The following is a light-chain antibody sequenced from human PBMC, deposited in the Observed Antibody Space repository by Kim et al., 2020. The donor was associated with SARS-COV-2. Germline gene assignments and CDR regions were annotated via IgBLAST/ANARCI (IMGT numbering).Light chain of an antibody. CDR2: YVS. CDR1: KVRSKG. J-gene: IGLJ3*02. CDR3: QVWDSSSDRRV. Sequence: AAGKTAKITWGANKVRSKGVNWFQQKPGQAPVLVVFYVSDRASGIPERFAGFNAGNTATLTISRVEGGDEADYYCQVWDSSSDRRVFGGGTQLTVL. V-gene: IGLV3-21*03.